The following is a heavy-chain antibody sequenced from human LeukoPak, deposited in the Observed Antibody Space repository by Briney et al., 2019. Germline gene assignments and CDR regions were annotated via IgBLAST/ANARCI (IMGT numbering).Heavy chain of an antibody. J-gene: IGHJ3*02. V-gene: IGHV3-7*04. CDR3: ARAKFDSSRYYYRGFDI. D-gene: IGHD3-22*01. CDR1: GFTFSSYW. Sequence: PGGSLRLSCAASGFTFSSYWMSWVRQAPGKGLEWVANIKQDGSEKYHVDSVKGRFTISRDNAKNSLYLQMNSLRAEDTAVYYCARAKFDSSRYYYRGFDIWGQGTMVTVSS. CDR2: IKQDGSEK.